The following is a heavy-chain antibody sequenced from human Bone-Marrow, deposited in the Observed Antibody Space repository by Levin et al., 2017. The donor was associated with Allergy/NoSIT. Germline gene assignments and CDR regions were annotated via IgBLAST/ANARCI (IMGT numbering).Heavy chain of an antibody. CDR2: IKSQSDAGTT. CDR3: TTDYYDGRDYFRY. CDR1: GFTFNNAW. D-gene: IGHD3-22*01. Sequence: SCAAPGFTFNNAWMSWVRQAPGKGLEWVGRIKSQSDAGTTDYAASAKDRFTISRDDAKNTLYLEMSSRKIEDIAVYFCTTDYYDGRDYFRYWGQGTLVTVSS. J-gene: IGHJ4*02. V-gene: IGHV3-15*01.